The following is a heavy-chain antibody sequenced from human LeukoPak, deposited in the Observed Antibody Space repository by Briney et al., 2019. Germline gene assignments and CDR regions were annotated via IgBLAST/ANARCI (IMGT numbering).Heavy chain of an antibody. J-gene: IGHJ4*02. Sequence: SETLSLTCTVSGGSISSYYWSWIRQPPGKGLEYIGYIYYSGSTNYNPSLKSRVTISVDTYKNQFSLKLSSVTAADTAVYYCARGMGDGYKYPNYWGQGNLVTVSS. CDR1: GGSISSYY. CDR2: IYYSGST. V-gene: IGHV4-59*01. D-gene: IGHD5-24*01. CDR3: ARGMGDGYKYPNY.